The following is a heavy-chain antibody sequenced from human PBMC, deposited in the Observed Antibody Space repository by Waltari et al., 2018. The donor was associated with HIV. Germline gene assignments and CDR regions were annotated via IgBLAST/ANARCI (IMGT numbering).Heavy chain of an antibody. CDR2: INHHGNT. CDR3: ARVPKRYDWNYDP. D-gene: IGHD1-7*01. CDR1: GGPFSGFY. V-gene: IGHV4-34*02. Sequence: QVQLQQWGTGLLKPSGTLSLTCAVYGGPFSGFYWSWIRQAPGKGHEWIGEINHHGNTNYNPSLKSRVTILVDTSKRQFSLRMTSVTAADTGVYYCARVPKRYDWNYDPWGQGTPVTVSS. J-gene: IGHJ5*02.